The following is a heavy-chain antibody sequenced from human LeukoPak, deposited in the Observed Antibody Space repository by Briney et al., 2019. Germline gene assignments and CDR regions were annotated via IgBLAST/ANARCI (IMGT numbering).Heavy chain of an antibody. CDR1: GYTFTGYY. Sequence: ASVKVSCKASGYTFTGYYMHWVRQAPGQGLEWMGWINPNSGGTNYAQKFQGWVTMTRDTSISTAYMELSRLRSDDTAVYYCARSRGGYNYDFDYWGQGTLVTVSS. CDR2: INPNSGGT. CDR3: ARSRGGYNYDFDY. V-gene: IGHV1-2*04. J-gene: IGHJ4*02. D-gene: IGHD5-24*01.